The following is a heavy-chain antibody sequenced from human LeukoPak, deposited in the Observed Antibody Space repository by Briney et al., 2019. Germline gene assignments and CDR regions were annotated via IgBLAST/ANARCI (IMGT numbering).Heavy chain of an antibody. CDR2: IYYGGTT. CDR3: ARDRYKESGSYGG. Sequence: SETLSLTCTVSGGSMSSFYWSWVRQPPGKGLEWIGYIYYGGTTNYNPSLESRLTISVVPSKNQFSLKLTSVTAADTAVYYCARDRYKESGSYGGWGQGTLVTVSS. V-gene: IGHV4-59*01. J-gene: IGHJ4*02. CDR1: GGSMSSFY. D-gene: IGHD3-10*01.